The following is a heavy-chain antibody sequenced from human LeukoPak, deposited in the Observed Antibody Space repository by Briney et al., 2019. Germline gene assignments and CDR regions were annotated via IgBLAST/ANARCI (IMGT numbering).Heavy chain of an antibody. CDR1: GFTISSYW. V-gene: IGHV3-74*01. Sequence: PGESLKISCAASGFTISSYWMHWVRQAPGKGLVWVSRINSDGSSTSYADSVKGRFTISRDNAKNTLYLQMNSLRAEDTAVYYCASSYRLENDYWGQGTLVTVSS. CDR2: INSDGSST. J-gene: IGHJ4*02. CDR3: ASSYRLENDY. D-gene: IGHD1-1*01.